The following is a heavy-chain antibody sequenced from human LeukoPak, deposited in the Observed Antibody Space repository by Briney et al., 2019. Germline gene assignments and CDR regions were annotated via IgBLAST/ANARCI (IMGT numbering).Heavy chain of an antibody. CDR1: GGSISSGSYY. Sequence: SQTLSLTCTVSGGSISSGSYYWSWIRRPAGKGLEWIGRIYTSGSTNYNPSLKSRVTISVDTSKNQFSLKLSSVTAADTAVYYCASGLVVATWSFDYWGKGTLVTVSS. CDR2: IYTSGST. J-gene: IGHJ4*02. CDR3: ASGLVVATWSFDY. V-gene: IGHV4-61*02. D-gene: IGHD1-26*01.